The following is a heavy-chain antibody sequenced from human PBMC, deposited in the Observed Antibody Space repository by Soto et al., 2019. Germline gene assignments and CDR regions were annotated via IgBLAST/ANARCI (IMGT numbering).Heavy chain of an antibody. CDR3: ARLPCSSTSCYTGWFDP. D-gene: IGHD2-2*02. J-gene: IGHJ5*02. V-gene: IGHV5-51*01. CDR2: IYPGDSDT. CDR1: GYSFTSYW. Sequence: PGESLKISCKGSGYSFTSYWIGWVRQMPGKGLEWMGIIYPGDSDTRYSPSFQGQVTISADKSISTAYLQWSSLKASDTAMYYCARLPCSSTSCYTGWFDPWGQGTLVTVS.